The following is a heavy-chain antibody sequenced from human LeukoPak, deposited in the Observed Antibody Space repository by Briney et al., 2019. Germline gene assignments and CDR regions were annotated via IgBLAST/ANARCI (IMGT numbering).Heavy chain of an antibody. CDR2: IYCSGST. CDR1: GGSISNSSYY. J-gene: IGHJ4*02. CDR3: ARRYVAARHFDY. D-gene: IGHD6-6*01. Sequence: SETLSLTCTVSGGSISNSSYYWGWIRQPPGKGLEWIGSIYCSGSTYYNPSLKSRVTISVDTSKNQFSLKLSSVTAADTAVYYCARRYVAARHFDYWGQGTLVTVSS. V-gene: IGHV4-39*01.